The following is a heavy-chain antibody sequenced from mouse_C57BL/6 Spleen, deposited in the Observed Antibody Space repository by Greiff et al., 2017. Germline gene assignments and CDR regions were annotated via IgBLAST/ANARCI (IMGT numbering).Heavy chain of an antibody. Sequence: EVKLVEPGGGLVKPGGSLKLSCAASGFTFSSYAMSWVRQTPGQRLEWVATISAGGSYTYYPDNVKGRFTISRDNAKNTRYLQMSHLKSEDIAMYYCASSSGSSYDYWGQGTTLTVSS. CDR2: ISAGGSYT. CDR3: ASSSGSSYDY. D-gene: IGHD1-1*01. J-gene: IGHJ2*01. V-gene: IGHV5-4*03. CDR1: GFTFSSYA.